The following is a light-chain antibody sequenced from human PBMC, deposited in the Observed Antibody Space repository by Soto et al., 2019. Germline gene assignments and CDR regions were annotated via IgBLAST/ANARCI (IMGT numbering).Light chain of an antibody. J-gene: IGKJ4*01. V-gene: IGKV3-11*01. CDR3: QQRRVWPLT. CDR1: QSVSNY. Sequence: VLTQSPAILSLSPGERATLDCRASQSVSNYLAWYQQRPGQAPRLLIDDSSNRATGVPARFSASGSGTDFTLTISSLEPEDFAVYYCQQRRVWPLTFGGGTKVEIK. CDR2: DSS.